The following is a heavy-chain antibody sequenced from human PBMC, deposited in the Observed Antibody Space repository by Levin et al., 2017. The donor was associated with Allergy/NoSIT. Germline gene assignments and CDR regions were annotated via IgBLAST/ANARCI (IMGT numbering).Heavy chain of an antibody. Sequence: LSLTCAASGFTFSSYAMHWVRQAPGKGLEWVAVISYDGSNKYYADSVKGRFTISRDNSKNTLYLQMNSLRAEDTAVYYCATDIVATIGGYFDYWGQGTLVTVSS. D-gene: IGHD5-12*01. V-gene: IGHV3-30-3*01. CDR3: ATDIVATIGGYFDY. CDR1: GFTFSSYA. CDR2: ISYDGSNK. J-gene: IGHJ4*02.